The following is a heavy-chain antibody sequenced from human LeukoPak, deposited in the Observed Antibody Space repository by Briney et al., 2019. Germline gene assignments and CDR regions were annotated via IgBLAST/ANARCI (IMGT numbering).Heavy chain of an antibody. CDR1: GFTFSSYG. Sequence: GGSLRLSCAASGFTFSSYGMHWVRQAPGKGLEWVAFIRYDGSNKYYANSVKGRFTISRDNSKNTLYLQMNSLRAEDTAVYYCAKGGYSYGYVDYWGQGTLVTVSS. CDR3: AKGGYSYGYVDY. J-gene: IGHJ4*02. D-gene: IGHD5-18*01. CDR2: IRYDGSNK. V-gene: IGHV3-30*02.